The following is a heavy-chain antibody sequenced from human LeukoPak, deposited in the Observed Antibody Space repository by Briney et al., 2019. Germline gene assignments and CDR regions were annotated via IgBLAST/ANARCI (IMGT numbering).Heavy chain of an antibody. CDR1: GFTFSSYW. V-gene: IGHV3-74*01. J-gene: IGHJ4*02. CDR3: ASDREYYYGSGSFDY. CDR2: INSDGSTT. Sequence: GGSLRLSCAASGFTFSSYWMHWVRQAPGKGVGWVSRINSDGSTTTYADSVKGRFTISRDNATNTLYLQMNSLRAEDTAVYYCASDREYYYGSGSFDYWGQGTLVTVSS. D-gene: IGHD3-10*01.